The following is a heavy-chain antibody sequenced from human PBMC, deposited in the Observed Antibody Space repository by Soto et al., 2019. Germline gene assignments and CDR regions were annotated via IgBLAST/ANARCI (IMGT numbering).Heavy chain of an antibody. CDR2: ITASGSST. CDR1: GFTFNSYA. Sequence: EVHLSESGGGLVQSGGSLRLSCAASGFTFNSYAISWVRQAPGKGPGWVSAITASGSSTFYTDSVKGRFTISRDNSKNTLYLQMNSLRAEDTAVYYCAKVVSGWYWDYWGQGTLVTVSS. V-gene: IGHV3-23*01. D-gene: IGHD6-19*01. J-gene: IGHJ4*02. CDR3: AKVVSGWYWDY.